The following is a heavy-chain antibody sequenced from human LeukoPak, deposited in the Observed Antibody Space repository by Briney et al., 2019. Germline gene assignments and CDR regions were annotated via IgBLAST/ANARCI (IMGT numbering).Heavy chain of an antibody. J-gene: IGHJ6*02. CDR2: IASGGGANR. Sequence: GGSLTLSCAASGFAFSSYEMNWVRQAPGKGLEWVSYIASGGGANRFYSESVKGRFTISRDNAKNSLYLHMNSLRAEDTGVYYCARIGTTTRGPAGLDVWGQGTTVTVSS. V-gene: IGHV3-48*03. CDR1: GFAFSSYE. CDR3: ARIGTTTRGPAGLDV. D-gene: IGHD2/OR15-2a*01.